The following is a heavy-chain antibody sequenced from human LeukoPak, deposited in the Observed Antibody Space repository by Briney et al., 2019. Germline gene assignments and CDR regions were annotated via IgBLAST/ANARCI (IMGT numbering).Heavy chain of an antibody. CDR3: ASLLYCGGDCYDPRDAFDI. D-gene: IGHD2-21*01. CDR1: GYTFTSYY. CDR2: INPNSGGT. Sequence: ASVKVSCKASGYTFTSYYMHWVRQAPGQGLEWMGWINPNSGGTNYAQKFQGRVTMTRDTSISTAYMELSRLRSDDTAVYYCASLLYCGGDCYDPRDAFDIWGQGTMVTVSS. J-gene: IGHJ3*02. V-gene: IGHV1-2*02.